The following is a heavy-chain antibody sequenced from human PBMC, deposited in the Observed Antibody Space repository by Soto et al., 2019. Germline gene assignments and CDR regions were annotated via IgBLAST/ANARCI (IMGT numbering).Heavy chain of an antibody. V-gene: IGHV3-48*02. Sequence: VQLVESGGGLVQPGGSLRLSCEASGFTLSSYSMNWARQAPGQGLEWVSYISSSSSTIYYADSVKGRFTISRDNAKNSPYLQMNSLRDEDTAVYYCARDNPRSSGWDVWGQGTTVTVSS. CDR2: ISSSSSTI. CDR3: ARDNPRSSGWDV. CDR1: GFTLSSYS. J-gene: IGHJ6*02.